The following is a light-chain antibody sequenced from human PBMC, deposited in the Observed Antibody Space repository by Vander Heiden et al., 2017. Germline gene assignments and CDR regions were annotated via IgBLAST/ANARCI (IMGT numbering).Light chain of an antibody. V-gene: IGLV3-1*01. J-gene: IGLJ2*01. Sequence: SYDLTQPPSVSVSPGQTATITCSGDQLEDHSAWWYQRKPGQSPLLVFHRGSRRPSGIPERFSGSRSGNTATLTISGTLAVDEADYYCQTWDGSSIIFGGGTKLTVL. CDR1: QLEDHS. CDR2: RGS. CDR3: QTWDGSSII.